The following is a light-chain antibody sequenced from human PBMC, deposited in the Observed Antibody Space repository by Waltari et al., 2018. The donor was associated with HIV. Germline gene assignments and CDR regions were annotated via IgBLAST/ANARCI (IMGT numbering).Light chain of an antibody. CDR3: QVWDSSSDLNWV. CDR2: DDS. CDR1: NIGIKS. J-gene: IGLJ3*02. Sequence: SYVLTQPPSVSVAPGKTARITCGGNNIGIKSVHWYQQKPGQAPVLVIYDDSERPSGIPERFSGSNSGNTATLTISRVEAGDEADYYCQVWDSSSDLNWVFGGGTKLTVL. V-gene: IGLV3-21*04.